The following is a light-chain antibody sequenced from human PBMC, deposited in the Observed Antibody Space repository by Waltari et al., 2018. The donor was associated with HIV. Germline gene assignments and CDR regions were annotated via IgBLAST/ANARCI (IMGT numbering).Light chain of an antibody. CDR2: RDN. J-gene: IGLJ2*01. V-gene: IGLV10-54*04. CDR1: SDNVGNEG. Sequence: AGLIQPPSVSRDLGQTATLTCTGNSDNVGNEGDVWLQQFPGHPPRLVSHRDNSRPSDISQRISSSRSGDTASLTITGLQPGDEADYYCSAWDSSVNIWIFGGGTKLTV. CDR3: SAWDSSVNIWI.